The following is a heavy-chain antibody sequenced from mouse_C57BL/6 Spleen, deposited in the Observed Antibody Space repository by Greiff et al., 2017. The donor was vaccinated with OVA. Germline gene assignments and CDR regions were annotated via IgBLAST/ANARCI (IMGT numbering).Heavy chain of an antibody. Sequence: QVQLQQPGAELVRPGSSVKLSCKASGYTFTSYWMDWVKQRPGQGLEWIGNIYPSDSETHYNQKFTDKATLTVDKSSSTAYMQLSSLTSENSAVYYGAREGDDYGSSYFDYWGQGTTLTVSS. CDR3: AREGDDYGSSYFDY. J-gene: IGHJ2*01. CDR1: GYTFTSYW. V-gene: IGHV1-61*01. D-gene: IGHD1-1*01. CDR2: IYPSDSET.